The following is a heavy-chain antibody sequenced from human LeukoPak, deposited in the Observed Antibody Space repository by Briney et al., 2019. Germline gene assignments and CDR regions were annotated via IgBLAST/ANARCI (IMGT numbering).Heavy chain of an antibody. J-gene: IGHJ4*02. CDR3: ASTDYYYGSGSYYKPPAFDY. V-gene: IGHV4-39*07. Sequence: SETLSLTCTVSGGSISSDDYYWGWIRQPPGKGLEWIGTIFYDGDTYYSPSLKSRVTVSVDTSKNQFSLKLSSVTAADTAVYYCASTDYYYGSGSYYKPPAFDYWGQGALVTVSS. CDR1: GGSISSDDYY. D-gene: IGHD3-10*01. CDR2: IFYDGDT.